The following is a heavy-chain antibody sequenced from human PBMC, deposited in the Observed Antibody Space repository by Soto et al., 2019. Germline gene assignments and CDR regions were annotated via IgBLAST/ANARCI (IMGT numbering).Heavy chain of an antibody. CDR3: AREYYYDSSGLRWDAFDI. CDR1: GYTFTSYY. V-gene: IGHV1-46*01. J-gene: IGHJ3*02. CDR2: INPSGGST. D-gene: IGHD3-22*01. Sequence: GASVKVSCKASGYTFTSYYMHGVRQAPGQGLEWMGIINPSGGSTSYAQKFQGRVTMTRDTSTSTVYMELSSLRSEDTAVYYCAREYYYDSSGLRWDAFDIWGQGTMVTVSS.